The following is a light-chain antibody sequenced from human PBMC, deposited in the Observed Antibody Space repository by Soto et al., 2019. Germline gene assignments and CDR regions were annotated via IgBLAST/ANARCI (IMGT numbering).Light chain of an antibody. CDR3: QQYNNWPPPLT. J-gene: IGKJ4*01. V-gene: IGKV3-15*01. Sequence: EIVMKHSPATLSVSPGERATLSCRASQSVSSNLAWYQQKPGQAPRLLIYGASTRATGIPDRFSGSGSGTEFTLTISSLQSEDFAVYYCQQYNNWPPPLTFGGGTKVEIK. CDR2: GAS. CDR1: QSVSSN.